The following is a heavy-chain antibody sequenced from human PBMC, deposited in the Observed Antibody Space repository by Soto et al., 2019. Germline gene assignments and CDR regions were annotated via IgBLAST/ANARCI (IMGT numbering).Heavy chain of an antibody. V-gene: IGHV3-23*01. Sequence: GSLRLSCAASGFTFSSYAMSWVRQAPGKGLEWVSTIGGNSGNTYYADSVRGRFIISRDNSKNTLYLQMNSLRAEDTAVYYCAKDIYPFDTWGQGALVTVSS. CDR3: AKDIYPFDT. CDR1: GFTFSSYA. J-gene: IGHJ4*02. CDR2: IGGNSGNT.